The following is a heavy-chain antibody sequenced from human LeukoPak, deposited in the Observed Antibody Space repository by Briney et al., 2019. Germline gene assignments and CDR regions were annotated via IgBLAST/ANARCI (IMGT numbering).Heavy chain of an antibody. D-gene: IGHD6-19*01. CDR1: GFTFSSYA. CDR2: ISYDGSNK. Sequence: GGSLRLSCAASGFTFSSYAMHWVRHAPGKGLEWVAVISYDGSNKYYADSVKGRFTISRDNSKNTLYLQMNSLRAEDTAVYYCARDLDSSDPYYFDYWGQGTLVTVSS. CDR3: ARDLDSSDPYYFDY. J-gene: IGHJ4*02. V-gene: IGHV3-30*04.